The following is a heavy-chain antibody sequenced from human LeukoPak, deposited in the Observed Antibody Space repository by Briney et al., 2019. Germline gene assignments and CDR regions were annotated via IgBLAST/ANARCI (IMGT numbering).Heavy chain of an antibody. V-gene: IGHV4-59*01. D-gene: IGHD3-3*01. CDR1: GGSISSYY. Sequence: PSETLSLTCTVSGGSISSYYWSWIRQPPGKGLEWIGYIYYSGSTNYNPSLKSRVTISVDTSKNQFSLKLSSVTAADTAVYYCAPRDYDFWSGYYSWGQGTLVTVSS. J-gene: IGHJ4*02. CDR2: IYYSGST. CDR3: APRDYDFWSGYYS.